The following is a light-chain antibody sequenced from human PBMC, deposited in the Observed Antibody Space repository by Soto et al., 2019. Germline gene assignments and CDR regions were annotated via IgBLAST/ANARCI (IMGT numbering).Light chain of an antibody. CDR1: SSDVGGHNY. J-gene: IGLJ3*02. Sequence: QSALTQSPSASGSPGQSVTISCTGTSSDVGGHNYVSWYQHHPGIAPKLIIYEVSKRPSGVPDRFSGSKSGNTASLTVSGLQAEDEAVYYCSSTAGNNNLVFGGGTKLTVL. CDR2: EVS. V-gene: IGLV2-8*01. CDR3: SSTAGNNNLV.